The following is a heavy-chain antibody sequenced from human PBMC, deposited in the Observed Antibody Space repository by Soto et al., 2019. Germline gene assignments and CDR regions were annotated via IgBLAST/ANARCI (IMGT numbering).Heavy chain of an antibody. V-gene: IGHV4-59*08. D-gene: IGHD6-13*01. CDR1: GGSISSYY. CDR3: ARLIAAAVVPNWFDP. J-gene: IGHJ5*02. Sequence: SETLSLTCTVSGGSISSYYWSWIRQPPGKGLEWIGYIYYSGSTNYNPSLKSRVTISVDTSKNQFSLKLSSVTAADTAVYYCARLIAAAVVPNWFDPWGQGTLVTVSS. CDR2: IYYSGST.